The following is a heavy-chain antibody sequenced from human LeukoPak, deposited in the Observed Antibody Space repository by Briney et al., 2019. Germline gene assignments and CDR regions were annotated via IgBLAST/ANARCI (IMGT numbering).Heavy chain of an antibody. CDR2: ISRSGGST. J-gene: IGHJ5*02. Sequence: PGGSLRLSCAASGFTFSSYAMSWVRQAPGKGLEWVSAISRSGGSTYYADSVKGRFTISRDNSKNTLYLQMNSLRAEDTAVYYCAKDMGIQLWVPWFDPWGRGTLVTVSS. CDR3: AKDMGIQLWVPWFDP. D-gene: IGHD5-18*01. V-gene: IGHV3-23*01. CDR1: GFTFSSYA.